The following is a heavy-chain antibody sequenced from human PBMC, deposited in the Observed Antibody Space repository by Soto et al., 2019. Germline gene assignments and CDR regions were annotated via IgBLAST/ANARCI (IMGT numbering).Heavy chain of an antibody. V-gene: IGHV1-24*01. CDR3: ATGRLLEWFPDAFDI. D-gene: IGHD3-3*01. CDR1: GYTLTELS. J-gene: IGHJ3*02. CDR2: FDPEDGET. Sequence: ASVKVSCKVSGYTLTELSMHWVRKAPGKGLEWMGGFDPEDGETIYAQKFQGRVTMTEDTSTDTAYMELSSLRSEDTAVYYCATGRLLEWFPDAFDIWGQGTMVTVSS.